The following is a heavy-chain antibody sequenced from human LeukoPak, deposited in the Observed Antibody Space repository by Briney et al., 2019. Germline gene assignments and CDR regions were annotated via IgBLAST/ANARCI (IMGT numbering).Heavy chain of an antibody. V-gene: IGHV1-8*01. Sequence: ASVKVSCKSSGFSFTIYDINWVRQATGQGLEWMGWMNPNSGNTGYVQKFQGRVSMTRNTSISTAYMELSSLRSEDTAVYYCARAPYYYYYGMDVWGQGTTVTVSS. CDR2: MNPNSGNT. J-gene: IGHJ6*02. CDR3: ARAPYYYYYGMDV. CDR1: GFSFTIYD.